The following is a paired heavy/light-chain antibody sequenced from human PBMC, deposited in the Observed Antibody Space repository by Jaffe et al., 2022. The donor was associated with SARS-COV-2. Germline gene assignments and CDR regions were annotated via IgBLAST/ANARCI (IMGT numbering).Heavy chain of an antibody. Sequence: QVQLVQSGAEVKKPGSSVKVSCKASGGTFSSYAISWVRQAPGQGLEWMGGIIPIFGTANYAQKFQGRVTITADESTSTAYMELSSLRSEDTAVYYCARDQSHQQLGTIYRWSPTEYYYYGMDVWGQGTTVTVSS. D-gene: IGHD6-6*01. CDR3: ARDQSHQQLGTIYRWSPTEYYYYGMDV. CDR2: IIPIFGTA. V-gene: IGHV1-69*01. J-gene: IGHJ6*02. CDR1: GGTFSSYA.
Light chain of an antibody. CDR1: QSVSSY. Sequence: EIVLTQSPATLSLSPGERATLSCRASQSVSSYLAWYQQKPGQAPRLLIYDASNRATGIPARFSGSGSGTDFTLTISSLEPEDFAVYYCQQRSNWPPVFGGGTKVEIK. J-gene: IGKJ4*01. CDR2: DAS. V-gene: IGKV3-11*01. CDR3: QQRSNWPPV.